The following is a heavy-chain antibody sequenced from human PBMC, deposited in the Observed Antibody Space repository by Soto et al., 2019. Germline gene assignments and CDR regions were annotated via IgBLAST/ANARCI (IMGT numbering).Heavy chain of an antibody. V-gene: IGHV3-30-3*01. CDR3: ARAGWDIVVVPALGYGWFDP. Sequence: PGGSLRLSCAASGFTFSSYAMHWVRQAPGKGLEWVAVISYDGSNKYYADSVKGRFTISRDNSKNTLYLQMNSLRAEDTAVYYCARAGWDIVVVPALGYGWFDPWGQGTLVTVSS. J-gene: IGHJ5*02. CDR1: GFTFSSYA. CDR2: ISYDGSNK. D-gene: IGHD2-2*01.